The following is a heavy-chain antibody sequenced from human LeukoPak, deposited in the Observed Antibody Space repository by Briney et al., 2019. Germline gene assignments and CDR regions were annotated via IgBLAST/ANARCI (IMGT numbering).Heavy chain of an antibody. CDR2: TRNKANSYTT. CDR1: GFTFSDHY. CDR3: AREHHYSSGWHDAFDI. Sequence: GGSLRLSCAASGFTFSDHYMDWVRQAPGKGLEWVCRTRNKANSYTTEYAASVKGRFTISRDDSKNSLYLQMNSLKTEDTAVYYCAREHHYSSGWHDAFDIWGQGTIVTVSS. J-gene: IGHJ3*02. D-gene: IGHD6-19*01. V-gene: IGHV3-72*01.